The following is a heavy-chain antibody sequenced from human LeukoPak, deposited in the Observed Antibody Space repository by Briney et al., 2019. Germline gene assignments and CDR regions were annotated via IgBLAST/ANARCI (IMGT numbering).Heavy chain of an antibody. CDR2: ISNGGSTT. V-gene: IGHV3-48*01. CDR3: ATSPAAWFYYDSSDYYGARFDN. J-gene: IGHJ4*02. D-gene: IGHD3-22*01. CDR1: GFGFSDYS. Sequence: GGSLRLSCAASGFGFSDYSMNLVRQAPGKGLEWVSYISNGGSTTYYADSVKGRFTISRDNDKTSLYMQMNSLRAEDTAVYYCATSPAAWFYYDSSDYYGARFDNWGQGTLVTVSS.